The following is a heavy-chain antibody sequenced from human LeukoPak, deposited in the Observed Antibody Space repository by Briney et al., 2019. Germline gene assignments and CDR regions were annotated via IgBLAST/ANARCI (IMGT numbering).Heavy chain of an antibody. J-gene: IGHJ4*02. Sequence: SETLSLTCSVSGGLITSTIHYWAWHRQPPGQGLESIVSIYYNGITYYNASLESRVTMPVDTSRNQFSLRLSSVSAADTSVYYCATQPTVKRGAVASNFDYWGQGTLVTVSS. CDR2: IYYNGIT. D-gene: IGHD6-19*01. CDR1: GGLITSTIHY. V-gene: IGHV4-39*01. CDR3: ATQPTVKRGAVASNFDY.